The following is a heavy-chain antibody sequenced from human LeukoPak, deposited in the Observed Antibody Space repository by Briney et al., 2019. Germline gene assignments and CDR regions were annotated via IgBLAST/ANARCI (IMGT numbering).Heavy chain of an antibody. Sequence: SETLSLTCAVYGGSFSGYYWSWIRQPPGKGLEWIGEINHSGSTNYNPSPKSRVTISVDTSKNQFSLKLSSVTAADTAVYYCARGPYCSSTSCSSALPFDYWGQGTLVTVSS. CDR1: GGSFSGYY. CDR2: INHSGST. V-gene: IGHV4-34*01. J-gene: IGHJ4*02. CDR3: ARGPYCSSTSCSSALPFDY. D-gene: IGHD2-2*01.